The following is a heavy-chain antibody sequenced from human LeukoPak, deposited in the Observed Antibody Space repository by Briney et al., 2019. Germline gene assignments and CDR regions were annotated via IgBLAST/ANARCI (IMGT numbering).Heavy chain of an antibody. CDR2: INHSGST. J-gene: IGHJ4*02. Sequence: SETLSLTCAVYGGSFSGYYWSWIGQPPGKGLEWIGEINHSGSTNYNPSLKSRVTISVDTSKNQFSLKLSSVTAADTAVYYCARAGGSYGYWGQGTLVTVSS. D-gene: IGHD1-26*01. CDR1: GGSFSGYY. CDR3: ARAGGSYGY. V-gene: IGHV4-34*01.